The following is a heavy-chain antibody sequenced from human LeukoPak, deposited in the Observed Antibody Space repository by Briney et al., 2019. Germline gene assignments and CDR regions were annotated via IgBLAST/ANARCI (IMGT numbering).Heavy chain of an antibody. CDR1: GGSIRSYF. V-gene: IGHV4-59*08. Sequence: SETLSLTCTVPGGSIRSYFWSWIRQPPGKGLEWIGYVYYSGGTNYNPSLKSRVTISVDTSKEQFSLKLSSVTAADTAVYYCARGMPASGTGWYFDFWGRGTLVTVSS. CDR3: ARGMPASGTGWYFDF. J-gene: IGHJ2*01. CDR2: VYYSGGT. D-gene: IGHD6-13*01.